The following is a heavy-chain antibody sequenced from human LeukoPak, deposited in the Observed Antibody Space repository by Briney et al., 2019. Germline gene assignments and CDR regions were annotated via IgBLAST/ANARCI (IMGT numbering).Heavy chain of an antibody. CDR1: GGTIVSRSHY. Sequence: SETLSLTCTVSGGTIVSRSHYWAWIRQPRGKGLEWIGSVCYSGTTYYRSSLRSRMTMSVDTSKNQFSLTVTSVTAADTAVYYCARGRYGQWLVRYFDYWGQGTLVTVSS. CDR2: VCYSGTT. J-gene: IGHJ4*02. D-gene: IGHD6-19*01. V-gene: IGHV4-39*07. CDR3: ARGRYGQWLVRYFDY.